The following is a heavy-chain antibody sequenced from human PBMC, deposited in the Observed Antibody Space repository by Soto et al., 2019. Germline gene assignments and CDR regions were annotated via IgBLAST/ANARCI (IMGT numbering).Heavy chain of an antibody. Sequence: GESLKISCKGSGYSFTSYWIGWVRQMPGKGLEWMGIIYPGDSDTRYSPSFQGQVTISADKSISTAYLQWSSLKASDTAMYYCARHPSSTRGYYYYYMDVWGKGTTVTGSS. D-gene: IGHD2-2*01. CDR2: IYPGDSDT. CDR3: ARHPSSTRGYYYYYMDV. CDR1: GYSFTSYW. V-gene: IGHV5-51*01. J-gene: IGHJ6*03.